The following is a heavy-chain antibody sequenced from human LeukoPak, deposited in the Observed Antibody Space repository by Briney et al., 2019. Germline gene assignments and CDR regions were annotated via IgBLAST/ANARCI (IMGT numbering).Heavy chain of an antibody. CDR1: GFTFSNYA. D-gene: IGHD6-19*01. CDR2: ISSNGGST. J-gene: IGHJ4*02. CDR3: ARGYSSAWAHFDY. Sequence: GGSLRLSCAASGFTFSNYAMHWVRQAPGKGLEYVSAISSNGGSTYYTNSVKGRFTISRDNSKNTLYLQMGSLRAEDMAVYFCARGYSSAWAHFDYWGQGTLVTVSS. V-gene: IGHV3-64*01.